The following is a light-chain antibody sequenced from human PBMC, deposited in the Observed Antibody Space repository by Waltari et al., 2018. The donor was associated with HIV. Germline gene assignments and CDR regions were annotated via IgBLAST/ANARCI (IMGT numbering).Light chain of an antibody. Sequence: QSVLTHPPSLSAAPGQKVTISCPGSTSKIRNHYVTSCHRHPATAPQLLIYYNSERPSGIPAGFSASKSGTSATLRTTGLQHGDDADYYCGTWDSSLSAVVFGTGTKVTVL. CDR1: TSKIRNHY. CDR3: GTWDSSLSAVV. CDR2: YNS. J-gene: IGLJ1*01. V-gene: IGLV1-51*01.